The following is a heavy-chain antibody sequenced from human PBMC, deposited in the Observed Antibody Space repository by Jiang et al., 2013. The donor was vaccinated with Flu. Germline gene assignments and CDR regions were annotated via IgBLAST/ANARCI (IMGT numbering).Heavy chain of an antibody. D-gene: IGHD5-12*01. Sequence: LVKPSETLSLTCSVSGGSFRSDNYYWVWIRQPPGKRLEWIGGIYYSGSAYYSPSLSSRVAMSVDTSKNQLSLKLTSVTAADTAVYYCARALKYSGFELPYFDVWGQGTLVTVSS. CDR1: GGSFRSDNYY. J-gene: IGHJ4*02. CDR3: ARALKYSGFELPYFDV. CDR2: IYYSGSA. V-gene: IGHV4-39*07.